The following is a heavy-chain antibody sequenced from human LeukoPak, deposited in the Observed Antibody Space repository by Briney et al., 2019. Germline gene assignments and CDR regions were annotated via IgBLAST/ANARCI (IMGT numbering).Heavy chain of an antibody. Sequence: SETLSLTCTVSGGSISSYYWSWIRQPAGKGLEWIGRIYTSGSTNYNPSLKSRVTMSVDTSKNQSSLKLSSVTAADTAVYYCARDIGAGSTSFIPADYWGQGTLVTVSS. D-gene: IGHD2-2*01. CDR1: GGSISSYY. J-gene: IGHJ4*02. V-gene: IGHV4-4*07. CDR3: ARDIGAGSTSFIPADY. CDR2: IYTSGST.